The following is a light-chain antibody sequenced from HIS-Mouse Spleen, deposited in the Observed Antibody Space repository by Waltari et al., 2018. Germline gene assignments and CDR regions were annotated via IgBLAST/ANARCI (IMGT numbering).Light chain of an antibody. J-gene: IGLJ2*01. CDR3: SSYTSSSFNVV. V-gene: IGLV2-14*03. Sequence: QSALTQPASVSGSPGQPTPISCPGTSSAVGGYNYASWYQQHPGKAPKLMIYDVSNRPSGVSNRFSGSKSGNTASLTISGLQAEDEADYYCSSYTSSSFNVVFGGGTKLTVL. CDR2: DVS. CDR1: SSAVGGYNY.